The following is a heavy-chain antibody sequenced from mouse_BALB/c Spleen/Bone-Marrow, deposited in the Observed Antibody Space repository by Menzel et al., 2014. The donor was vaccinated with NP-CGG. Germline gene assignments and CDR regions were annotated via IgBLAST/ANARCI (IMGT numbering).Heavy chain of an antibody. CDR3: APYYYGSSSFAY. CDR1: GFNIKDTY. J-gene: IGHJ3*01. CDR2: IDPANGNT. V-gene: IGHV14-3*02. Sequence: VQLQQPGAELVKPGASVKLSCTASGFNIKDTYMHWVKQRPEQGLEWIGRIDPANGNTKYDPKFQGKATITADTSSNTAYLQLSSLTSEDTADYYCAPYYYGSSSFAYWGQGTLVTVSA. D-gene: IGHD1-1*01.